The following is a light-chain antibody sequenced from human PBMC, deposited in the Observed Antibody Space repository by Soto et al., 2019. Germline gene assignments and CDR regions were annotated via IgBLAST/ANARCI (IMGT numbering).Light chain of an antibody. CDR2: DAS. J-gene: IGKJ4*01. Sequence: EIVLTQSPATLSLSPGERATLSCRASQSVSSYLAWYQQKPGQGPRLLIYDASNRATGIPARFSGSGSGTVFTLTISSLEPEDFAVYYCQQHRDWPLTFGGGTKVEIK. CDR3: QQHRDWPLT. CDR1: QSVSSY. V-gene: IGKV3-11*01.